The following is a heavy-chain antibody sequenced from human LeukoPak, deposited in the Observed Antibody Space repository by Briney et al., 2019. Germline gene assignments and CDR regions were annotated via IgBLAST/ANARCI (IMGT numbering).Heavy chain of an antibody. J-gene: IGHJ4*02. CDR3: AKDGQAAMARGFDY. Sequence: GGSLRLSCAASGFTFSTYSMNWVRQAPGKGLEWVSSISSSSSHIYYADSVGGRFTISRDNSKNTLYLQMNSLRAEDTAVYYCAKDGQAAMARGFDYWGQGTLVTVSS. V-gene: IGHV3-21*01. CDR2: ISSSSSHI. CDR1: GFTFSTYS. D-gene: IGHD5-18*01.